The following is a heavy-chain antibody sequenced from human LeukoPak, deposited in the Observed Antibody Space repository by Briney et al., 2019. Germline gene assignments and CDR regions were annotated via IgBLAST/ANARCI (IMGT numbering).Heavy chain of an antibody. CDR1: GYTFTGYY. CDR3: AGHMAVRGFIITYFDY. J-gene: IGHJ4*02. Sequence: ASVKVSCKASGYTFTGYYIHWVRQAPGQGLEWMGWINPNSGGTNYAQNLQDRVTMTRDTSISTAYMELSRLRSDDTAVYYCAGHMAVRGFIITYFDYWGQGTLVTVSS. V-gene: IGHV1-2*02. D-gene: IGHD3-10*01. CDR2: INPNSGGT.